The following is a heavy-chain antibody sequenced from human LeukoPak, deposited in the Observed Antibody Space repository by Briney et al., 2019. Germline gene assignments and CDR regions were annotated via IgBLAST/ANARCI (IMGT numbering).Heavy chain of an antibody. J-gene: IGHJ6*02. D-gene: IGHD1-26*01. CDR3: ARDSGSYFYYYGMDV. CDR1: GGSISSYY. CDR2: IYYSGST. V-gene: IGHV4-59*01. Sequence: SETLSLTCTVSGGSISSYYWSWIRQPPGKGLERIGYIYYSGSTNYNPPLKSRVTISVDTSKNQFSLKLSSVTAADTAVYYCARDSGSYFYYYGMDVWGQGTTVTVSS.